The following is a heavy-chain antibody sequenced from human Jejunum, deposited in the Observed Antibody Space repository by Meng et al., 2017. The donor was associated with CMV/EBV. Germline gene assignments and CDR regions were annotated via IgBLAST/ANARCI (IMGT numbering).Heavy chain of an antibody. CDR2: IYYNGST. CDR1: GSISSISDY. Sequence: GSISSISDYCSWIRQPPGKGLEWIGSIYYNGSTYYNPSLKSRVIISVDTSKNQFSLKLTSVTAADTAVYYCARESLRDGYKTVDSWGQGTLVTVSS. D-gene: IGHD5-24*01. CDR3: ARESLRDGYKTVDS. V-gene: IGHV4-39*07. J-gene: IGHJ4*02.